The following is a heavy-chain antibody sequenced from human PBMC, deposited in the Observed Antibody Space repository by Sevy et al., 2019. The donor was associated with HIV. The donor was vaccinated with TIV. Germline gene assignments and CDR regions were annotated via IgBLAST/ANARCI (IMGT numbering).Heavy chain of an antibody. V-gene: IGHV3-23*01. CDR2: LSGSGGST. Sequence: GGSLRLSCAASGFTFSIYAMSWVRQAPGKGLEWVSGLSGSGGSTYYADSVKGRFTISRDNSKNTLYLQMNSLRAEDTAVYYCAKDQGDYVWGTFRDYWCQGTLVTVSS. CDR3: AKDQGDYVWGTFRDY. D-gene: IGHD3-16*02. CDR1: GFTFSIYA. J-gene: IGHJ4*02.